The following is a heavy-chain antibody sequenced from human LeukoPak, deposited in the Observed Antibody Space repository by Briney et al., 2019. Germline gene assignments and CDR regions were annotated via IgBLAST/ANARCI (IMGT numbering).Heavy chain of an antibody. CDR2: INPHSGVT. CDR3: ARPPRAGLVGSTAAFDV. J-gene: IGHJ3*01. Sequence: GASVKVSCKASGYIFTDNFLHWVRQAPGQGLEWMGWINPHSGVTYSAQNFQGRVNMTRDTSISTAYLELIWLTSDDTAVYYCARPPRAGLVGSTAAFDVWGQGTVVTVSS. V-gene: IGHV1-2*02. CDR1: GYIFTDNF. D-gene: IGHD1-26*01.